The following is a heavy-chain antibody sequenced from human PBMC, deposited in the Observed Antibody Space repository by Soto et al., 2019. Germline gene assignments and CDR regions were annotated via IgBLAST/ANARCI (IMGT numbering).Heavy chain of an antibody. Sequence: QVQLVQSGAEMKEPGSSVKVSCKASGGIFSSYGINWVRQAPGQGLEWMGGIIPVAAISGIAHVAQRFQGRVTISADISTRTAYMELSGLTSDDTAVYYWAGGVDEYYYYGMDVCGEGAAGIVSS. CDR3: AGGVDEYYYYGMDV. D-gene: IGHD3-3*01. CDR1: GGIFSSYG. V-gene: IGHV1-69*17. J-gene: IGHJ6*04. CDR2: IIPVAAISGIA.